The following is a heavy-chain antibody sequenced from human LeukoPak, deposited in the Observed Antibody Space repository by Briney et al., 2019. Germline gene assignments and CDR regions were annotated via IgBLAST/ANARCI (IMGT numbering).Heavy chain of an antibody. J-gene: IGHJ3*01. D-gene: IGHD3-22*01. V-gene: IGHV4-59*11. CDR1: GASFTTHY. Sequence: PSETLSLTCTVSGASFTTHYWSWIRQPPGKGLERIGYISYIGSTNYSPSLKSRVTISIDTSKNEVSLKLTSVTAADTAVYYCASDSISMNAFDAWGQGTLVTVSS. CDR2: ISYIGST. CDR3: ASDSISMNAFDA.